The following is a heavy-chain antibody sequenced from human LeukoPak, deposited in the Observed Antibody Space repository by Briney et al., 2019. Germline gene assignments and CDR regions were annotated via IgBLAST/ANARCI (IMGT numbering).Heavy chain of an antibody. D-gene: IGHD2-15*01. CDR1: GFTFSSYS. V-gene: IGHV3-21*01. CDR2: ISSSSYI. Sequence: GGSLRLSCAASGFTFSSYSMNWVRQAPGKGLEWVSSISSSSYIYYADAVKGRFTISSNNAKNSLYLQMNSLRAEDTAVYYCARHPAYCSGGSCHDSWGQGTLVTVSS. J-gene: IGHJ4*02. CDR3: ARHPAYCSGGSCHDS.